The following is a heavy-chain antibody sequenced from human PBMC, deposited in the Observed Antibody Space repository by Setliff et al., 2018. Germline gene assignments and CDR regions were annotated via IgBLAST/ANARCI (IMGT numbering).Heavy chain of an antibody. CDR3: ARAKGNDYSMDV. J-gene: IGHJ6*03. V-gene: IGHV3-74*01. CDR2: INSDGSSI. CDR1: GFTFSSHW. Sequence: PGGSLRLSCAGSGFTFSSHWMYWVRQAPGKGLVWVSRINSDGSSITYADSVKGRFTISRDNAKNTLYLQMNSLRADDTAVYYCARAKGNDYSMDVWGKGTTVTVSS.